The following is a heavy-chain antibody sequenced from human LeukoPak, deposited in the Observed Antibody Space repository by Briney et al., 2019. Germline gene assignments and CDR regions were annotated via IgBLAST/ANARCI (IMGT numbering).Heavy chain of an antibody. V-gene: IGHV3-11*04. D-gene: IGHD2-15*01. CDR2: ISSSGSTI. J-gene: IGHJ4*02. CDR3: ASEVVVAAGFDY. CDR1: GFTFSDYY. Sequence: GGSLRLSCAASGFTFSDYYMSWVRQAPGKGLEWVSYISSSGSTIYYADSVKGRFTISRDNAKNSLYLQMNSLRAEDTAVYYCASEVVVAAGFDYWGQGTLVTVSS.